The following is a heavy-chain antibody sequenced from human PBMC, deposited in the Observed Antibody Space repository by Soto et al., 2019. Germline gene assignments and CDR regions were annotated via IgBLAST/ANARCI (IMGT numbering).Heavy chain of an antibody. CDR3: AKARCITTDCYVPDY. CDR2: ISGSGGRP. CDR1: GFTFSTYT. V-gene: IGHV3-23*01. J-gene: IGHJ4*02. D-gene: IGHD3-10*01. Sequence: EVQLLESGGGLVQPGGSLRLSCVASGFTFSTYTMSWVRQAPGKGLEWVSVISGSGGRPSYADSVQGRFSISRDNPKNTLYLQMNRLRGEDTARYYCAKARCITTDCYVPDYWGQGTLVTVSS.